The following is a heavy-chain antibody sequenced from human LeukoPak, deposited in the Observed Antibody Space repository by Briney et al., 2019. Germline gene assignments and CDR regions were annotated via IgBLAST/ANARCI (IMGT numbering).Heavy chain of an antibody. Sequence: GESLKISCKGSGYSFTSFWFGWVRQMPGKGLGGRGIYYPGDADTSYSPSFQGQVTISADKSISTAYLQRSSLKASDTAMYYCAGRGSSGHGSWFDYWGQGTLVSVSS. V-gene: IGHV5-51*01. D-gene: IGHD6-13*01. CDR2: YYPGDADT. CDR3: AGRGSSGHGSWFDY. CDR1: GYSFTSFW. J-gene: IGHJ4*02.